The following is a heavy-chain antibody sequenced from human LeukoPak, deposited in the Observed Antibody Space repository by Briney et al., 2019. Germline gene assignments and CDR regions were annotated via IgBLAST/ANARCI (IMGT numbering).Heavy chain of an antibody. J-gene: IGHJ6*02. CDR2: IYRGGST. Sequence: GGSLRLSCAASGFTVSSNYMSWVRQAPGKGLEWVSVIYRGGSTYYADSVKGRFTISRDNSKNTLYLQMNSLRAEDTAVYYCARQPGIAAAGQYYYYYYGMDVWGQGTTVTVSS. CDR3: ARQPGIAAAGQYYYYYYGMDV. V-gene: IGHV3-66*02. D-gene: IGHD6-13*01. CDR1: GFTVSSNY.